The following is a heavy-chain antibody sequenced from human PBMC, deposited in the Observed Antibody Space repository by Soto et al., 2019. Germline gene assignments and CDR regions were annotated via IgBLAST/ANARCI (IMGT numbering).Heavy chain of an antibody. Sequence: PXGSLRLSCAASGVTVSSNYMSWVRQAPGKGLEWVSVIYSGGSTYYADSVKGRFTISRDNSKNTLYLQMNSLRAEDTAVYYCARDGFGSESYYYYYAMDVWGQGTTVTVSS. CDR1: GVTVSSNY. J-gene: IGHJ6*02. CDR2: IYSGGST. D-gene: IGHD3-16*01. V-gene: IGHV3-53*01. CDR3: ARDGFGSESYYYYYAMDV.